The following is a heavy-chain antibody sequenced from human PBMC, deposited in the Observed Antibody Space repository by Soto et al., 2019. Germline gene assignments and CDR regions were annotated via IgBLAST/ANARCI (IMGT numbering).Heavy chain of an antibody. D-gene: IGHD1-26*01. J-gene: IGHJ4*02. CDR3: ASQASTYSGSYYFDY. CDR2: IYYSGST. Sequence: SQTLSLTCTVSGGSISSSSYYWGWIRQPPGKGLEWIGSIYYSGSTYYNPSLKSRVTISVDTSKNQFSLKLSSVTAADTAVYYCASQASTYSGSYYFDYWGQGTLVTVS. V-gene: IGHV4-39*01. CDR1: GGSISSSSYY.